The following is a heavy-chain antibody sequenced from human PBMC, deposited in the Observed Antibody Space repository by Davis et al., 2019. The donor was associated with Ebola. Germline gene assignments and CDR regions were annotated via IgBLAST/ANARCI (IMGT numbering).Heavy chain of an antibody. CDR3: AKGANYGAPFDY. D-gene: IGHD4/OR15-4a*01. CDR1: GFTFTSYA. CDR2: ISGTAVTT. Sequence: GESLKISFAASGFTFTSYAMNWVRQAPGKGLECVSFISGTAVTTYYADSVKGRFTISRDNSKNTLYLQMNSLRAEDTAVYYCAKGANYGAPFDYWGQGTLVTVSS. V-gene: IGHV3-23*01. J-gene: IGHJ4*02.